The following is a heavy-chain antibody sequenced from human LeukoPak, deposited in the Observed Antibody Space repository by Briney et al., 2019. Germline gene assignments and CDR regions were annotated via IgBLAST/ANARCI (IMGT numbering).Heavy chain of an antibody. CDR3: AREDGDYAIDY. D-gene: IGHD4-17*01. CDR2: IYYSGST. J-gene: IGHJ4*02. V-gene: IGHV4-31*03. CDR1: GGSISSGGYY. Sequence: SETLSLTCTVSGGSISSGGYYWSWIRQHPGKGLEWIGYIYYSGSTYYNPSLKSRVTISVDTSKNQFSLKLSSVTAADTAVYYCAREDGDYAIDYWGQGTLVTVSS.